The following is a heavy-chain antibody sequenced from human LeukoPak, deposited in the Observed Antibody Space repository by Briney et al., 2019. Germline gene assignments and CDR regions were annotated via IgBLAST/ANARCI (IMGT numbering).Heavy chain of an antibody. Sequence: GGSLRLSCAASGFTFSTYSMNWVRQAPGKGPEWVSYITSSSTNIYYADSVMGRFTISRDNAKNSLFLQMNSLRAEDTAIYYCATSPPRRDGYNNAYWGQGTLVTVSS. CDR2: ITSSSTNI. CDR1: GFTFSTYS. D-gene: IGHD5-24*01. J-gene: IGHJ4*02. CDR3: ATSPPRRDGYNNAY. V-gene: IGHV3-48*01.